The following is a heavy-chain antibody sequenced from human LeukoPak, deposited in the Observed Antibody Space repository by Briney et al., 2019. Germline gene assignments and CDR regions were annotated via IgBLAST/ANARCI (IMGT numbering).Heavy chain of an antibody. V-gene: IGHV4-59*08. CDR3: ARRVLGDYVGDAFDI. Sequence: SETLSLTCTVSGGSISSYYWSWIRQPPGKGLEWIGYIYYSGSTNYNPSLKSRVTISVDTSKNQFSLKLSSVTAADTAVYYCARRVLGDYVGDAFDIWGQGTTVTVSS. CDR1: GGSISSYY. D-gene: IGHD4-17*01. CDR2: IYYSGST. J-gene: IGHJ3*02.